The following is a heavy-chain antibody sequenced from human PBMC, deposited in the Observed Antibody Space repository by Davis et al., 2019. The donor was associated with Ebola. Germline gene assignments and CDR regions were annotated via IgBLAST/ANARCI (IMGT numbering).Heavy chain of an antibody. CDR2: IRSNAYGGTT. J-gene: IGHJ5*02. D-gene: IGHD3-22*01. CDR3: ARDRDYYDTSAYHPRGWFDL. CDR1: GFTFSSYS. V-gene: IGHV3-71*01. Sequence: GGSLRLSCAASGFTFSSYSMNWVRQAPGKGLEWVGFIRSNAYGGTTEYAASVKGRFTISRDDSKSIAYLQMNSLRAEDTAVYYCARDRDYYDTSAYHPRGWFDLWGQGTLVTVSS.